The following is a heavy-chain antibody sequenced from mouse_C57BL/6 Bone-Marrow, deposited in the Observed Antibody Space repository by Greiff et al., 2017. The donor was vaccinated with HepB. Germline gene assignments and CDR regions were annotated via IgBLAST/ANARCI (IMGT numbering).Heavy chain of an antibody. Sequence: VQLQQSGPGMVKPSQSLSLTCTVTGYSITSGYDWHWIRHFPGNKLEWMGYISYSGSTNYNPSLKSRISITHDTSKNHFFLKLNSVTTEDTATYYCARFYYSNYGYWYFDVWGTGTTVTVSS. CDR3: ARFYYSNYGYWYFDV. D-gene: IGHD2-5*01. CDR1: GYSITSGYD. CDR2: ISYSGST. J-gene: IGHJ1*03. V-gene: IGHV3-1*01.